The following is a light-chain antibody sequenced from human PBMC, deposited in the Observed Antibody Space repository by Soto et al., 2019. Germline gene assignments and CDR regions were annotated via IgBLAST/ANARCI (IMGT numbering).Light chain of an antibody. CDR2: GAS. J-gene: IGKJ1*01. V-gene: IGKV3-20*01. CDR3: QQYGGSPPT. CDR1: QSVSSNY. Sequence: EIVLTQSPGTLSLSPGERATLSCRASQSVSSNYLAWYQRKPGQAPRLLIYGASSRATDIPNRFSGSGSGTDFTLTITRLEPEDFAVYFCQQYGGSPPTVGQGTKVEIK.